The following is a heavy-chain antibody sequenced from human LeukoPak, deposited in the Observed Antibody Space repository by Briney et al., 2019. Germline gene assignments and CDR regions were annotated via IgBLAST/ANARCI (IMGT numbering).Heavy chain of an antibody. CDR3: ARLRYYDSSGSLDY. J-gene: IGHJ4*02. Sequence: GESLKISCKGPGYTFINYWIGWVRQMPGKGLEWMGIIYPSDSDPRYSPSFRGQVTISGDKSISTAYLQWSSLKASDTAMYYCARLRYYDSSGSLDYWGQGTLVTVSS. D-gene: IGHD3-22*01. CDR2: IYPSDSDP. V-gene: IGHV5-51*01. CDR1: GYTFINYW.